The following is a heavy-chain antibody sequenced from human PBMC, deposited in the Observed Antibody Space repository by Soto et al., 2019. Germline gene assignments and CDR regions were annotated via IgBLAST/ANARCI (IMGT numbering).Heavy chain of an antibody. CDR2: IYHSGDT. CDR3: ARETYSNYGGWIDF. D-gene: IGHD4-4*01. V-gene: IGHV4-4*02. J-gene: IGHJ4*02. Sequence: QVQLQESGPRLVKPSGTLSLTCTVSGGSISSNNWWTWVRQPPGKGLEWIGEIYHSGDTNYKPSLGTRVSVFVGKAEDQISPGLNSGTAADTAVYYCARETYSNYGGWIDFWGQGALVTVSS. CDR1: GGSISSNNW.